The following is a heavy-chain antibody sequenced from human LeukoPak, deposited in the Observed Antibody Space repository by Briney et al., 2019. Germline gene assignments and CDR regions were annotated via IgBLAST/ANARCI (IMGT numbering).Heavy chain of an antibody. D-gene: IGHD3-22*01. Sequence: SETLSLTCAVYGGSFSGYYWSWIRQPPGKGLEWIGEINHSGGTNYNPSLKSRVTISVDTSKNQFSLKLSSVTAADTAVYYCARGDDSSGYYPGTIFDYWGQGTLVTVSS. CDR2: INHSGGT. CDR3: ARGDDSSGYYPGTIFDY. CDR1: GGSFSGYY. V-gene: IGHV4-34*01. J-gene: IGHJ4*02.